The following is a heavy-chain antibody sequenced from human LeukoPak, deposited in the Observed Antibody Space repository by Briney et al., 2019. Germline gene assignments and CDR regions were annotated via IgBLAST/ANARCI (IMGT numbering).Heavy chain of an antibody. J-gene: IGHJ4*02. CDR3: ARYYDSSGYYWGHFDY. Sequence: GASLRLSCAASGLTFSSYAMSWVRQAPGKGLEWVSAISGSGGSTYYADSVKGRFTISRDNSKNTLYLQMNSLRAEDTAVYYCARYYDSSGYYWGHFDYWGQGTLVTVYS. D-gene: IGHD3-22*01. CDR1: GLTFSSYA. CDR2: ISGSGGST. V-gene: IGHV3-23*01.